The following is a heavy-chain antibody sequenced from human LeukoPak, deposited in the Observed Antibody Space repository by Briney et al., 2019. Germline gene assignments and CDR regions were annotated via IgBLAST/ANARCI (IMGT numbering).Heavy chain of an antibody. CDR1: GFTFSSYE. CDR2: ISSSGSTI. Sequence: GGSLRLSCAASGFTFSSYEMNWVRQAPGKRLEWVSYISSSGSTIYYADSVKGRFTISRDNAKNSLYLQMNSLRAEDTAVYYCARASTIFGVVNPAFDYWGQGTLVTVSS. V-gene: IGHV3-48*03. D-gene: IGHD3-3*01. J-gene: IGHJ4*02. CDR3: ARASTIFGVVNPAFDY.